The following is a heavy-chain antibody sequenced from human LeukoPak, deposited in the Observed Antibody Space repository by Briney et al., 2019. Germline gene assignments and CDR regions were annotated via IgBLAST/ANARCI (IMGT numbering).Heavy chain of an antibody. D-gene: IGHD5-12*01. CDR2: ISGSSYI. V-gene: IGHV3-21*01. CDR3: AREGTYSHPYTPYIVATGNDY. CDR1: GFTFSSYS. Sequence: PGGSLRLSCAASGFTFSSYSMNWVRQAPGKGLEWVSSISGSSYIYYADSVKGRFTISRDNAKNSLYLQMNSLRTEDTAVYYCAREGTYSHPYTPYIVATGNDYWGQGTLVTVSS. J-gene: IGHJ4*02.